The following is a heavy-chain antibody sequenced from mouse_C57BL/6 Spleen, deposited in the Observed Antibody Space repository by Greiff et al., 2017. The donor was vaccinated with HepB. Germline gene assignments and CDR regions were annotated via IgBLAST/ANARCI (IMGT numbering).Heavy chain of an antibody. CDR2: IWTGGGT. Sequence: QVQLQQSGPGLVAPSQSLSITCTVSGFSLTSYAISWVRQPPGKGLEWLGVIWTGGGTNYNSALKSRLSISKDNPKSQVFLKMNSLQTDDTARYYCARLYYGSPHWYFDVWGTGTTVTVSS. D-gene: IGHD1-1*01. V-gene: IGHV2-9-1*01. CDR3: ARLYYGSPHWYFDV. CDR1: GFSLTSYA. J-gene: IGHJ1*03.